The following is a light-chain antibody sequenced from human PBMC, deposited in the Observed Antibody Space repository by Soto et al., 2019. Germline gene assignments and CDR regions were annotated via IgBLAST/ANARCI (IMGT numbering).Light chain of an antibody. CDR2: DVN. CDR3: SSYTSSSPLEV. V-gene: IGLV2-14*03. CDR1: SSDVGGYNY. Sequence: QSVLTQPASVSGSPGQSITISCTGTSSDVGGYNYVSWYQQHPGKAPKLMIYDVNNRPSGVSNRFSGSKSGNTASLTISGLQAEDEADYYCSSYTSSSPLEVFGTGTKVTVL. J-gene: IGLJ1*01.